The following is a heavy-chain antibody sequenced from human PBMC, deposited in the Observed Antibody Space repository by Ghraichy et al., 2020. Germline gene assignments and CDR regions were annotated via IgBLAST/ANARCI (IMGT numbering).Heavy chain of an antibody. CDR3: ARRRDGYKEIDY. V-gene: IGHV4-34*01. Sequence: SETLSLTCAVYGGSFSGYYWSWIRQPPGKGLEWIGEINHSGSTNYNPSLKSRVTISVDTSKNQFSLKLSSVTAADTAVYYCARRRDGYKEIDYWGQGTLVTVSS. D-gene: IGHD5-24*01. CDR2: INHSGST. J-gene: IGHJ4*02. CDR1: GGSFSGYY.